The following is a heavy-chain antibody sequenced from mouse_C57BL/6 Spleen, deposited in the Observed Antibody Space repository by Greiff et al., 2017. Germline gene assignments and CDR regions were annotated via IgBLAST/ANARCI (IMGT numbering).Heavy chain of an antibody. CDR2: IDPSDSYT. V-gene: IGHV1-69*01. D-gene: IGHD1-1*01. J-gene: IGHJ4*01. CDR1: GYTFTSYW. Sequence: QVQLQQPGAELVMPGASVKLSCKASGYTFTSYWMHWVKQRPGQGLEWIGEIDPSDSYTNYNQKFKGKSTLTVDKSSSTAYMQLSSLTSEDSAVYYCAVNTVVATPYAMDYGGQGTSVTVSS. CDR3: AVNTVVATPYAMDY.